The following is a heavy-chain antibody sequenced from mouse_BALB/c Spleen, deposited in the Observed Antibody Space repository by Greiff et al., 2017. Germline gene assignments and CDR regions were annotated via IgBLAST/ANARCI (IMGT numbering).Heavy chain of an antibody. Sequence: EVKLVESGGGLVQPGGSRKLSCAASGFTFSSFGMHWVRQAPEKGLEWVAYISSGSSTIYYADTVKGRFTISRDNPKNTLFLQMTSLRSEDTAMYYCARRRNYDYCYAMDYWGQGTSVTVSS. CDR1: GFTFSSFG. V-gene: IGHV5-17*02. J-gene: IGHJ4*01. CDR2: ISSGSSTI. D-gene: IGHD2-4*01. CDR3: ARRRNYDYCYAMDY.